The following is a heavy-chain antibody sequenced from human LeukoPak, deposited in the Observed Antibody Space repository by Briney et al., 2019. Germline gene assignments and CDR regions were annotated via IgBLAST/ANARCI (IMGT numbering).Heavy chain of an antibody. J-gene: IGHJ3*02. CDR1: GGSVTSGSYY. D-gene: IGHD2-8*01. V-gene: IGHV4-61*01. CDR2: IFYSGTT. CDR3: TRSTNLEAFDI. Sequence: SETLSLTCTVSGGSVTSGSYYWSWIREPPGKGLEWFGSIFYSGTTYYNPSLKSRVTISVDTSKNQCSLKLSSVTTADTAVYYCTRSTNLEAFDIWGQGTMVTVSS.